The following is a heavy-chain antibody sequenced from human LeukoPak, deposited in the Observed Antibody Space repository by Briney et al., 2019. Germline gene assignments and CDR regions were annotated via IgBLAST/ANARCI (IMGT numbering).Heavy chain of an antibody. CDR3: VNYYDSSDYQQPNHFDY. D-gene: IGHD3-22*01. Sequence: SETLSLTCNVSGYSISSGYYWGWIRQPPAKGLEWIGSIYHSGRTHYNPSLKSRVTISVDTSKNQFSLKLSSVTAADTAVYYCVNYYDSSDYQQPNHFDYWGQGTLVTVSS. CDR1: GYSISSGYY. V-gene: IGHV4-38-2*02. CDR2: IYHSGRT. J-gene: IGHJ4*02.